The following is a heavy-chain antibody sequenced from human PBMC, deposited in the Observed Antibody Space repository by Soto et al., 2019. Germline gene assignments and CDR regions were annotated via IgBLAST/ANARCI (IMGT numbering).Heavy chain of an antibody. CDR2: IYYSGST. V-gene: IGHV4-39*01. CDR3: ARPQYSSGWYYFDY. Sequence: SETLSLTCTVSGGSISSSSYYWGWIRQPSGKGLERIGSIYYSGSTYYNPSLKSRVTISVDTSKNQFSLKLSSVTAADTAVYYCARPQYSSGWYYFDYWGQGTLVTVSS. CDR1: GGSISSSSYY. D-gene: IGHD6-19*01. J-gene: IGHJ4*02.